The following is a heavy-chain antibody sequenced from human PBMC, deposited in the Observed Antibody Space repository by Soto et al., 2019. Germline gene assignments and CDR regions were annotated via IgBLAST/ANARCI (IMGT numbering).Heavy chain of an antibody. CDR1: GFTFSSYA. J-gene: IGHJ4*02. V-gene: IGHV3-23*01. CDR2: ISGSGGST. CDR3: AKDRVAYYYDSSGYYLPNYFDY. D-gene: IGHD3-22*01. Sequence: PGGSLRLSCAASGFTFSSYAMSWVRQAPGKGLEWVSAISGSGGSTYYADSVKGRFTISRDNSKNTLYLQMNSLRAEDTAVYYCAKDRVAYYYDSSGYYLPNYFDYWGQGTLVTVSS.